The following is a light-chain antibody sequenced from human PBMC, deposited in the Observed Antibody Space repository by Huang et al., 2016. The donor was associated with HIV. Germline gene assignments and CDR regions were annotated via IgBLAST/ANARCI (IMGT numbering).Light chain of an antibody. Sequence: QLTQSPSSLSMSVGDRVIITCQASQDIANSLAWYQHKPGSAPKLLISAASTLQSGVPSRFSGGSAGTYFTLIITNLQPDDFATYYCQQLHSYPITFGQGTRL. V-gene: IGKV1-9*01. CDR1: QDIANS. CDR2: AAS. CDR3: QQLHSYPIT. J-gene: IGKJ5*01.